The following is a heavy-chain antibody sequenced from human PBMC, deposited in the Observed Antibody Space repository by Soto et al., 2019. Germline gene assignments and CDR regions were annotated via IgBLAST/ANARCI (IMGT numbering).Heavy chain of an antibody. V-gene: IGHV3-23*01. CDR3: ARRASGWFFDY. Sequence: EVQLLESGGGLVQPGGSRGLSFAASGLPLRSYALAWFRQPQGRGLGWVSAISGSGGSTYYADSVKGRFTISRDNSKNTLYLQMNSLRAEDTAVYYCARRASGWFFDYWGQGTLVTVSS. J-gene: IGHJ4*02. D-gene: IGHD6-19*01. CDR1: GLPLRSYA. CDR2: ISGSGGST.